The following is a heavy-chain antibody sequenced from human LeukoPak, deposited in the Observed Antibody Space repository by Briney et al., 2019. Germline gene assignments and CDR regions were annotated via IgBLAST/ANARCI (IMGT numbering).Heavy chain of an antibody. CDR2: IKPNSGAT. D-gene: IGHD6-6*01. V-gene: IGHV1-2*02. J-gene: IGHJ5*02. CDR3: ARDHSSSSIWFDP. Sequence: GASVKVSCKASGYTFTDYYMHWVRQAPGQGLEWMGWIKPNSGATKYAQKFQGRVTMTRDTSISTAYMELSRLKSDDTAVYYCARDHSSSSIWFDPWGQGILVTVSS. CDR1: GYTFTDYY.